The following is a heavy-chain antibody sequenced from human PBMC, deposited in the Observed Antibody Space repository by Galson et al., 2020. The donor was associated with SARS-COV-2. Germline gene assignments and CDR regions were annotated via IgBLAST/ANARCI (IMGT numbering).Heavy chain of an antibody. V-gene: IGHV1-46*01. Sequence: ASVKVSCKASGYTFTSYYMHWVRQAPGQGLEWMGIINPSGGSTSYAQKFQGRVTMTRDTSTSTVYMELSSLRSEDTAVYYCARDYYDSSGYYYGYYYGMDVWGQGTTVTVS. CDR1: GYTFTSYY. CDR2: INPSGGST. D-gene: IGHD3-22*01. J-gene: IGHJ6*02. CDR3: ARDYYDSSGYYYGYYYGMDV.